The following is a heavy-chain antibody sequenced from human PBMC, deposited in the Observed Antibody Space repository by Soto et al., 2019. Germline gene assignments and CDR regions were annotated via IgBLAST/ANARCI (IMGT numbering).Heavy chain of an antibody. CDR1: GGTFSSYA. V-gene: IGHV1-69*13. CDR2: IIPIFGTA. J-gene: IGHJ4*02. D-gene: IGHD3-22*01. CDR3: ARGAKYYYDSSGYPIDY. Sequence: SVKVSCKASGGTFSSYAISWVRQAPGQGLEWMGGIIPIFGTANYAQKFQGRVTITADESTSTAYMELSSLRSEDTAVYYCARGAKYYYDSSGYPIDYWGQGTLVTVSS.